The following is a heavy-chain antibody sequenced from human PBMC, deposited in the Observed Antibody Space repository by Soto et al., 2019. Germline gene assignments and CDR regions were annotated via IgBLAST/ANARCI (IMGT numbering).Heavy chain of an antibody. D-gene: IGHD6-13*01. CDR2: ISADNGNT. Sequence: ASVNVSCKASGYTFTSYGISWVRQAPGQGLEWMGWISADNGNTYYAQNLQGRVTMTTDTSTSTAYMELASLRSDDTAVYYCARGKTAAGKFDYWGQGTLVTVSS. V-gene: IGHV1-18*01. J-gene: IGHJ4*02. CDR3: ARGKTAAGKFDY. CDR1: GYTFTSYG.